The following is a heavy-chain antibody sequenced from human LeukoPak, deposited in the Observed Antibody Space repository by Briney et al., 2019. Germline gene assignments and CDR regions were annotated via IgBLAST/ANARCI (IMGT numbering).Heavy chain of an antibody. J-gene: IGHJ6*03. CDR1: GFTFSSYW. CDR3: ARRDSSGYRPRYMDV. D-gene: IGHD3-22*01. CDR2: IKQDGSEK. V-gene: IGHV3-7*01. Sequence: GGSLRLSCAASGFTFSSYWMSWVRQAPGKGLEWVANIKQDGSEKYYVDSAKGRFTISGDNAKNSLYLQMNSLRAEDTAVYYCARRDSSGYRPRYMDVWGKGTTVTVSS.